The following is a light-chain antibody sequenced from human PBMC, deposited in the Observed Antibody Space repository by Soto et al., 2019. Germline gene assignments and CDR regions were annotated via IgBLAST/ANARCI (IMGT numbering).Light chain of an antibody. CDR1: QSVSNNY. V-gene: IGKV3-20*01. CDR2: GAS. J-gene: IGKJ1*01. Sequence: EIVLTQSPVTLSPSQVRSATLSCRASQSVSNNYLAWYQQKPGQAPRILIYGASNRATGIPDRFSGSGSATDFTLTLSRLEPEEFAVYDCQPYGSSGPFG. CDR3: QPYGSSGP.